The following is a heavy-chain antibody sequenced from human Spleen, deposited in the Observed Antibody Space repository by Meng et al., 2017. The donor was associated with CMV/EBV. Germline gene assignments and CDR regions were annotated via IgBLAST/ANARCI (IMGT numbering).Heavy chain of an antibody. CDR1: GFTFSSYW. CDR2: SNGDGRST. V-gene: IGHV3-74*01. J-gene: IGHJ6*02. CDR3: ARAYYGVDGMDV. Sequence: GGSLRLSCAASGFTFSSYWMHWIRQAPGKGLEWVARSNGDGRSTSYADSVKGRFTISRDNAKNSLYLQMNSLRAEDTAVYYCARAYYGVDGMDVWGQGTTVTVSS. D-gene: IGHD4-17*01.